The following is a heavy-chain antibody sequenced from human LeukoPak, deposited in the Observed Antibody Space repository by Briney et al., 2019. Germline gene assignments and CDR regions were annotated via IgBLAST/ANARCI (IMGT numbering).Heavy chain of an antibody. V-gene: IGHV3-48*01. CDR1: GFTFSSYS. CDR2: ISSSSTI. J-gene: IGHJ4*02. CDR3: ARGGPFERSGYYMSY. D-gene: IGHD3-3*01. Sequence: GGSLRLSCAASGFTFSSYSMNWVRQAPGKGLEWVSYISSSSTIYYADSVKGRFTISRDNAKNSLYLQMNSLRAEDTAVYYCARGGPFERSGYYMSYWGQGTLVTVSS.